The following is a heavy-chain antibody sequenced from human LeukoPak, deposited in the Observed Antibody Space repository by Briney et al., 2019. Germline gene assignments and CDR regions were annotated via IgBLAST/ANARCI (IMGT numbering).Heavy chain of an antibody. J-gene: IGHJ4*02. Sequence: GGSLRLSCAASGFTFSTYWMTWVRQAPGKGLEWVATINQDGGGRYYVDSVKGRFTVSRDNGKNSLYLQMNSLRAEDTAVCYCARTSRVDYWGQGTLVTVSS. V-gene: IGHV3-7*05. CDR2: INQDGGGR. CDR1: GFTFSTYW. CDR3: ARTSRVDY.